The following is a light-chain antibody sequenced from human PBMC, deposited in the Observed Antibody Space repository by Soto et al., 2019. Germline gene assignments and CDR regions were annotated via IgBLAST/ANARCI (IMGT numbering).Light chain of an antibody. Sequence: QSVLTQPPSASGTPGQRVTISCSGSSSNIGSNYVYWYQQLPGTAPKLLIYSNNQRPSGVPDRFSGSKSGTSASLAISGLQSEDEADYYCAAWDGSLDGHGVFGGGTKLTVL. CDR3: AAWDGSLDGHGV. J-gene: IGLJ2*01. CDR2: SNN. V-gene: IGLV1-44*01. CDR1: SSNIGSNY.